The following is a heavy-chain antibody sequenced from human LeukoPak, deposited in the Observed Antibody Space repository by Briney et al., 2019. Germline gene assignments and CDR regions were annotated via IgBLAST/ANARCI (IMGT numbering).Heavy chain of an antibody. CDR1: GFTFDDYG. CDR2: INWNGGST. CDR3: ARSKPYYYDSSGYNAFDI. Sequence: PGGSLRLSCAASGFTFDDYGMSWVRKAPGKGLEWVSGINWNGGSTGYADSVKGRFAISRDNAKNSLYLQMNSLRAEDTALYYCARSKPYYYDSSGYNAFDIWGQGTMVTVSS. J-gene: IGHJ3*02. D-gene: IGHD3-22*01. V-gene: IGHV3-20*04.